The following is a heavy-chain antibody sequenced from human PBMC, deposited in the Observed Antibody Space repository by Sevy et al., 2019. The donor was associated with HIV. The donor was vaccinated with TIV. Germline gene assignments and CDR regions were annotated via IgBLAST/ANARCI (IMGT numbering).Heavy chain of an antibody. CDR3: AKGSSGYLYAFDI. J-gene: IGHJ3*02. V-gene: IGHV3-23*01. Sequence: GGSLRLPCAASGFTFSSYAMSWVRQAPGKGLEWVSAISGSGGSTYYADSVKGRFTISRDNSKNTLYLQMNSLRAEDTAVYYCAKGSSGYLYAFDIWGQGTMVTVSS. D-gene: IGHD3-22*01. CDR2: ISGSGGST. CDR1: GFTFSSYA.